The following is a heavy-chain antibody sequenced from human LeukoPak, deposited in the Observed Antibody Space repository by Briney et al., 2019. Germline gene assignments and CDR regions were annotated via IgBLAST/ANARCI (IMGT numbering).Heavy chain of an antibody. J-gene: IGHJ3*02. CDR3: AKSSTYGDYGDAFDI. CDR1: GFTFSSYA. CDR2: ISGSGGST. Sequence: GGSLRLSCAASGFTFSSYAMSWVRQAPGKGLEWVSAISGSGGSTYYADFVKGRFTISRDDSKNTLYLQMNSLRAEDTAVYYCAKSSTYGDYGDAFDIWGQGTMVTVPS. V-gene: IGHV3-23*01. D-gene: IGHD4-17*01.